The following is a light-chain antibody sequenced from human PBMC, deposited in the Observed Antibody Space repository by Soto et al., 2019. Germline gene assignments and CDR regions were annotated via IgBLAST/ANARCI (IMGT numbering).Light chain of an antibody. J-gene: IGLJ3*02. CDR3: CSYAGSYHWV. Sequence: QSALTQPRSVSGSPGQSVTISCTGTSSDVGGYNYVSWYQQHPGQAPKLMIYDVSKRPSGVPDRFSGSKSGNTASLTISGLQAEDEADYYCCSYAGSYHWVFGGGTKLTVL. V-gene: IGLV2-11*01. CDR1: SSDVGGYNY. CDR2: DVS.